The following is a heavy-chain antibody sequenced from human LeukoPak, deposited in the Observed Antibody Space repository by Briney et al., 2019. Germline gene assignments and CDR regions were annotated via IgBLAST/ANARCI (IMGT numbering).Heavy chain of an antibody. CDR3: ARERQDTVIHSGAFDI. CDR2: IASDGSHT. Sequence: PGGYLRLYCAASGFTFSNYFMHWVRQAPGKGLEWVADIASDGSHTFYVESVKGRFTISRDNSKNTLYLQMNSLRAEDTAVYFCARERQDTVIHSGAFDIWGQGTMVTVSS. D-gene: IGHD2-21*02. J-gene: IGHJ3*02. CDR1: GFTFSNYF. V-gene: IGHV3-30*04.